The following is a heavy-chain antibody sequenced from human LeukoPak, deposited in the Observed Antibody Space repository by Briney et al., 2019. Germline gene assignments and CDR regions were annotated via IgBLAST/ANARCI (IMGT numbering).Heavy chain of an antibody. V-gene: IGHV4-34*01. CDR2: INHSGST. CDR3: ARGYYDYVWGSYRYHDYFDY. J-gene: IGHJ4*02. Sequence: SETLSLTCAVYGGSFSGYYWSWIRQSPGKGLEWIGEINHSGSTNYNPSLKSRVTISVDTSKNQFSLKLSSVTAADTAVYYCARGYYDYVWGSYRYHDYFDYWGQGTLVTVSS. CDR1: GGSFSGYY. D-gene: IGHD3-16*02.